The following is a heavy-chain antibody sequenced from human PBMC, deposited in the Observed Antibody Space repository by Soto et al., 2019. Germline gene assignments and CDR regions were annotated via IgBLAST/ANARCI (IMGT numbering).Heavy chain of an antibody. Sequence: KQSQTLSLTCAISGDSFSSNSAAWNWIRQSPSRGLEWLGRTYYRSKWYNDYAVSVKSRITINPDTSKNQFSLQLNSVTPEDTAVYYCARGGAEQWLGDAFDIWGQGTMVTVSS. CDR3: ARGGAEQWLGDAFDI. D-gene: IGHD6-19*01. J-gene: IGHJ3*02. CDR1: GDSFSSNSAA. CDR2: TYYRSKWYN. V-gene: IGHV6-1*01.